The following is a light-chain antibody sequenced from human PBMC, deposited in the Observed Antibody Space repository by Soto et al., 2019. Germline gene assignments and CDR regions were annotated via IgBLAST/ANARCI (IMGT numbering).Light chain of an antibody. CDR3: LQYYIYPRS. V-gene: IGKV1-17*01. Sequence: DIQMTQSPSTLSASVGDRVTITCRACHGIRVDLAWYQQKPGKAPKRLIYSASSLQSGVPSRFSGGGSGTEFTLKIRSLQPEDFASYYCLQYYIYPRSFGQGTRVDVK. J-gene: IGKJ1*01. CDR1: HGIRVD. CDR2: SAS.